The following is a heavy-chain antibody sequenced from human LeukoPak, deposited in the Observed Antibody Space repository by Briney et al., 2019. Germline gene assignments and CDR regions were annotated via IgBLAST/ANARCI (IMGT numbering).Heavy chain of an antibody. CDR2: VNPNSGGT. CDR1: GYTFTGYY. D-gene: IGHD3-10*01. CDR3: AGGGSGSYFSWLDP. J-gene: IGHJ5*02. V-gene: IGHV1-2*02. Sequence: ASVKVSCKASGYTFTGYYIHWVRQAPGQGLECMGWVNPNSGGTNYAQKFQGRVTMTRDTSISTAYMELSRLRSDDTAVCYCAGGGSGSYFSWLDPWGQGTLVTVSS.